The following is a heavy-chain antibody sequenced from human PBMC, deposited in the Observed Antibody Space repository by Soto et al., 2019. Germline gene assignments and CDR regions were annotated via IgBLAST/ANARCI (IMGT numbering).Heavy chain of an antibody. CDR1: GYSFTSYW. Sequence: EVQLVQSGAEVKKPGESLKISCKGSGYSFTSYWIGWVRQMPGKGLEWMGIIYPGDSNTRYSPSLQGQVTISVDKSISTGYLQWSSLKATDTAMYYCARHAYDFWSGHPNPRYYYGMDVWGQGTTVTVSS. CDR3: ARHAYDFWSGHPNPRYYYGMDV. V-gene: IGHV5-51*01. D-gene: IGHD3-3*01. CDR2: IYPGDSNT. J-gene: IGHJ6*02.